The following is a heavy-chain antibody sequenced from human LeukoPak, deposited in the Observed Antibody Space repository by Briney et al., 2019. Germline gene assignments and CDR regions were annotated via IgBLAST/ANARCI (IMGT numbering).Heavy chain of an antibody. J-gene: IGHJ6*03. CDR3: ARSEYGSSSGYYYYMDV. CDR2: IYQSGST. V-gene: IGHV4-38-2*01. Sequence: PSETLSLTCAVSGYSIRSGYYWGWIRQPPGKGLEWIGSIYQSGSTYYNPSLKSRVTISVDTSKNHFSLKLSSVTAADTAVYYCARSEYGSSSGYYYYMDVWGKGTTVTVSS. CDR1: GYSIRSGYY. D-gene: IGHD6-6*01.